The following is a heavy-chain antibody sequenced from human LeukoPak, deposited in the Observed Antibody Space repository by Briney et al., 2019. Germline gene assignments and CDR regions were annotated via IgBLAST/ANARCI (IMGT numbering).Heavy chain of an antibody. CDR3: GKGLASLPYRLHFHP. CDR2: ICWNGGRI. CDR1: GFTFDNYV. V-gene: IGHV3-9*01. D-gene: IGHD3-16*02. Sequence: PGGSLRLSCAASGFTFDNYVMQWVRQAPGKGLEWVASICWNGGRIDYAESVKGRFTISRDNARNFLYLHMNSLSPHDTARYYCGKGLASLPYRLHFHPWGEGTGVSVSS. J-gene: IGHJ5*02.